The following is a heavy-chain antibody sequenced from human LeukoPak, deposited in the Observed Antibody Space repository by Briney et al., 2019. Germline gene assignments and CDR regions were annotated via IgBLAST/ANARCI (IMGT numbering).Heavy chain of an antibody. Sequence: PSETLSLTCTVSGGSISSGGYYWSWIRQPPGKGLEWIGYIYHSGSTYYNPSLKSRVTISVDRSKNQFSLRLSSVTAADTAVYYCARGYDWNDVGLYWGQGTLVTVSS. V-gene: IGHV4-30-2*01. CDR3: ARGYDWNDVGLY. CDR1: GGSISSGGYY. CDR2: IYHSGST. J-gene: IGHJ4*02. D-gene: IGHD1-20*01.